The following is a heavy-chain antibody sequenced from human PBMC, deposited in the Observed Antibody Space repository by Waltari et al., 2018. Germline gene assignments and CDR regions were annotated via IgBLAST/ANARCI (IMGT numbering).Heavy chain of an antibody. CDR2: IHAGGKT. Sequence: EVQLVESGGVLIQPGGSWGMTCEASGFRFWYDDRSRVRQAPGKRLEWVSVIHAGGKTDYADSVKGRFTISRDISKNTVDLQINRVTAEDTAIYYCARAGLGSPSQWLQLFDSWGQGTLVSVSS. J-gene: IGHJ4*02. CDR3: ARAGLGSPSQWLQLFDS. D-gene: IGHD5-12*01. CDR1: GFRFWYDD. V-gene: IGHV3-53*01.